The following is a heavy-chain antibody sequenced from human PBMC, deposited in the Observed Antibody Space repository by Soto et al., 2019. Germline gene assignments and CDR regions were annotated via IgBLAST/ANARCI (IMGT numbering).Heavy chain of an antibody. Sequence: VGSLRLSCVASGITLSDNYMTWIRQAPGKGLEWLSYISNSDYTTYYADSVKGRFTISRDNAKNSLYLQLNGLRVEDTAVYYCASGKWSLDYWGQGILVTVSS. CDR1: GITLSDNY. CDR3: ASGKWSLDY. V-gene: IGHV3-11*01. J-gene: IGHJ4*02. D-gene: IGHD2-8*01. CDR2: ISNSDYTT.